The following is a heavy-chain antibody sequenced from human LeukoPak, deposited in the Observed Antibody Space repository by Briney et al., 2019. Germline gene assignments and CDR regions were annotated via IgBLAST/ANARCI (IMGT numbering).Heavy chain of an antibody. D-gene: IGHD3-22*01. CDR3: AKFQQYYYDSSGYCSDY. CDR1: GFTFSSYA. CDR2: ISGSGGST. J-gene: IGHJ4*02. V-gene: IGHV3-23*01. Sequence: GGSLRLSCAASGFTFSSYAMSWVRQAPGKGLEWVSAISGSGGSTYYADSVKGRFTISRDNSKNTLYLQMNSLRAEDTAVYYCAKFQQYYYDSSGYCSDYWGQGTLVTVSS.